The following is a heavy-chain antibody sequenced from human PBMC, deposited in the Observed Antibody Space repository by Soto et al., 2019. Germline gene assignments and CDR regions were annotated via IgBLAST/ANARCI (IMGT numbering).Heavy chain of an antibody. CDR2: IYYSGST. Sequence: SETLSLTCTVSGGSISSGDYYWSWIRQPPGKGLEWIGYIYYSGSTYYNPSLKSRVTISVDTSKNQFSLKLSSVTAADTAVYYCARAQAFPSWAARARPPHYWGQGTLVTV. D-gene: IGHD5-18*01. CDR3: ARAQAFPSWAARARPPHY. CDR1: GGSISSGDYY. J-gene: IGHJ4*02. V-gene: IGHV4-30-4*01.